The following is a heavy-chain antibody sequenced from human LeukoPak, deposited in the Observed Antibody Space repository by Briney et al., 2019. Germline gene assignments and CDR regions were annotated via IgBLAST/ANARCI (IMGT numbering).Heavy chain of an antibody. D-gene: IGHD6-19*01. J-gene: IGHJ6*02. CDR2: ISSSSSYI. CDR3: ARDEHTAVAGTSYYYGMDV. CDR1: GFTFSSYS. Sequence: GGSLRLPCAASGFTFSSYSMNRVRQAPGKGLEWVSSISSSSSYIYYADSVKGRFTISRDNAKNSLYLQMNSLRAEDTAVYYCARDEHTAVAGTSYYYGMDVWGQGTTVTVSS. V-gene: IGHV3-21*01.